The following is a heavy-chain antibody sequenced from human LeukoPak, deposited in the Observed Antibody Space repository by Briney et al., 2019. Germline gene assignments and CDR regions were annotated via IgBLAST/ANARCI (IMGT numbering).Heavy chain of an antibody. CDR2: IYYSGST. J-gene: IGHJ4*02. CDR3: AREGRDVNAFDY. V-gene: IGHV4-59*01. Sequence: PSETLSLTCTVSGGFISTYFWSWIRQPPGKGPEWIGYIYYSGSTNYNPSLKSRVTISVDTSKKQFSLKLSSVTAADTAVYYCAREGRDVNAFDYWGQGTLVTVSS. D-gene: IGHD5-24*01. CDR1: GGFISTYF.